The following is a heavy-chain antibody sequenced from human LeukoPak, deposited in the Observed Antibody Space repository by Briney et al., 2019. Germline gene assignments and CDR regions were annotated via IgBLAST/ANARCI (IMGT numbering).Heavy chain of an antibody. J-gene: IGHJ4*02. V-gene: IGHV4-59*01. D-gene: IGHD6-13*01. CDR1: GGSISSYY. CDR3: ARGTSSSWYLYY. Sequence: SETLSLTRTVSGGSISSYYWSWIRQPPGKGLEWIGYIYYSGSTNYNPSLKSRVTISVDTSKNQFSLKLSSVTAADTAVYYCARGTSSSWYLYYWGQGTPVTVSS. CDR2: IYYSGST.